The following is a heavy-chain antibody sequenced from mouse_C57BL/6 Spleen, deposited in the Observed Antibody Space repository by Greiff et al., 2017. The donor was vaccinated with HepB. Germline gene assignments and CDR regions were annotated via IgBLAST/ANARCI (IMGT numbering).Heavy chain of an antibody. CDR2: IDPETGGT. CDR3: TKGLSYDYDGAY. D-gene: IGHD2-4*01. J-gene: IGHJ3*01. CDR1: GYTFTDYE. V-gene: IGHV1-15*01. Sequence: QLQLKESGAELVRPGASVTLSCKASGYTFTDYEMHWVKQTPVHGLEWIGAIDPETGGTAYNQKFKGKAILTADKSSSTAYMELRSLTSEDSAVYYCTKGLSYDYDGAYWGQGTLVTVSA.